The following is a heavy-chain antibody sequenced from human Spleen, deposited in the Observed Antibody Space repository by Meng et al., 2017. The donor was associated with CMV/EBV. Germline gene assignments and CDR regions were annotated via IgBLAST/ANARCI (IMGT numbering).Heavy chain of an antibody. CDR3: ARCGASSSSWFYYGLDV. D-gene: IGHD3-22*01. V-gene: IGHV4-30-4*08. J-gene: IGHJ6*02. CDR1: ISSDTYY. Sequence: ISSDTYYWNWLRQPPGKDLEWIGFIYYTGKTFYNPSLQSRLTISVDTSNNQFSLKLTSVTAADTAVYYCARCGASSSSWFYYGLDVWGQGTTVTVSS. CDR2: IYYTGKT.